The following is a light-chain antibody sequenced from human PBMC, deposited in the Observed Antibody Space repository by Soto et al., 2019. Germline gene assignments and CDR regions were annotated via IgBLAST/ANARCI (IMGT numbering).Light chain of an antibody. CDR3: QSYDSSLSGSAV. CDR1: SSNIGAGYD. J-gene: IGLJ2*01. CDR2: YNS. V-gene: IGLV1-40*01. Sequence: QSVLTQSPSVSGAPGQRVTISCTGSSSNIGAGYDVHWYQQLPGKAPKLLIYYNSNRPSGVPDRFSGSKSGTSASLAITGLQAEDEADYYCQSYDSSLSGSAVFGGGTKVTVL.